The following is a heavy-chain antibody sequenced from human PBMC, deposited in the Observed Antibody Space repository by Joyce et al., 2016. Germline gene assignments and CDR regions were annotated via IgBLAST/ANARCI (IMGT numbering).Heavy chain of an antibody. Sequence: EVQLLESGGGLVQPGGSLRLSCAASGFTFSSYAMIWVRQAPGKGLEWVSDISGSGGTTYSADSVKGRFTISRDNSKNMLYLQINSLRAEDTAVYYCAKELSAVAVSGTSPDYWGQGTLVTVSS. D-gene: IGHD6-19*01. CDR2: ISGSGGTT. CDR1: GFTFSSYA. CDR3: AKELSAVAVSGTSPDY. V-gene: IGHV3-23*01. J-gene: IGHJ4*02.